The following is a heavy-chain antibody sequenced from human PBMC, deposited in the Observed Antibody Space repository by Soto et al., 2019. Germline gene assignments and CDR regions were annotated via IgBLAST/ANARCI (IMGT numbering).Heavy chain of an antibody. Sequence: GGSLRLSCAASGFSFSNYGMHWVRQAPGKGLEWVAFIWYDGGNKYYAESVKGRFTISRDNSKNTLYLQMNSLRAEDTAVYYCARDGDVNTGFGKDYWGQGTLVTVSS. CDR3: ARDGDVNTGFGKDY. D-gene: IGHD3-16*01. J-gene: IGHJ4*02. V-gene: IGHV3-33*01. CDR2: IWYDGGNK. CDR1: GFSFSNYG.